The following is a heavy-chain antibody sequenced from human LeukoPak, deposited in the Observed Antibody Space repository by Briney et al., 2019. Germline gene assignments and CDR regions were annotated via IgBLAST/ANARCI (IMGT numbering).Heavy chain of an antibody. CDR2: IYQSGTT. D-gene: IGHD2-2*01. Sequence: SETLSLTCAVSGDSVTSNNWWTWARQPPGLGLEWIGEIYQSGTTHYKSSLKIPITISLDKSKNQFSLRLTSVTAADTAICFCAGQLVPAAGFDPWGRGTLVTVSS. CDR3: AGQLVPAAGFDP. CDR1: GDSVTSNNW. J-gene: IGHJ5*02. V-gene: IGHV4-4*02.